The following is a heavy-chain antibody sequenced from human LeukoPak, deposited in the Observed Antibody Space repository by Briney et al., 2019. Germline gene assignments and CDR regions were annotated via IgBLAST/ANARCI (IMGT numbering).Heavy chain of an antibody. CDR1: AGSISSYF. CDR2: IYYTGMS. D-gene: IGHD2-8*01. Sequence: PSETLSLTCTVPAGSISSYFWSWIRQPPGKGLDWIGYIYYTGMSNSKPSLKSRVTISMDTSKNQFSLQLSSVTAADTAIYYCARHGRMVIMSKFSTGIDQWGQGTLVTVSS. J-gene: IGHJ4*02. CDR3: ARHGRMVIMSKFSTGIDQ. V-gene: IGHV4-59*08.